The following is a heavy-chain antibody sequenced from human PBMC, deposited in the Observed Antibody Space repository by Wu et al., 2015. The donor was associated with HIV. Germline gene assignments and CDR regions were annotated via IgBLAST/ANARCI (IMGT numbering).Heavy chain of an antibody. CDR2: ISIYTGNT. CDR1: GYTFKTYG. V-gene: IGHV1-18*04. CDR3: ARDKRGYDVLTGYYIYFDY. Sequence: QVQLEQSGGEVKNVGASIKVSCKASGYTFKTYGISWVRQAPGQGLEWMGWISIYTGNTNYEEKFQDRVTMTADPSTKTAYMEVRRLRSDDTAVYYCARDKRGYDVLTGYYIYFDYWGQGTLVTVSS. J-gene: IGHJ4*02. D-gene: IGHD3-9*01.